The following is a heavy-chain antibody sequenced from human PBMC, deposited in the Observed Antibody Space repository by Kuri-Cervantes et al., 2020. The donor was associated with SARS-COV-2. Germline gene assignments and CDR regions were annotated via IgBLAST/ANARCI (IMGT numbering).Heavy chain of an antibody. Sequence: LSLTCAASGFMFSAHGMHWVRQAPGKGLEWVAVISYDGSNKYYADSVKGRFTISRDNSKNTLYLQMNSLRAEDTAVYYCAKAVVSYYYYGMDVWGQGTTVTVSS. V-gene: IGHV3-30*18. J-gene: IGHJ6*02. D-gene: IGHD3-22*01. CDR1: GFMFSAHG. CDR3: AKAVVSYYYYGMDV. CDR2: ISYDGSNK.